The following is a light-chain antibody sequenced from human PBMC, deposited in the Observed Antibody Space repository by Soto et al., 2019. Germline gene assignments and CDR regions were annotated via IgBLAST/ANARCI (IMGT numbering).Light chain of an antibody. Sequence: DIQMTQSPSTLSASVGERVTITCRASQSISTWLAWYQQKPGKAPKLLIYKASSLEGGVPSRFSGSGSGTECNITISSLQPDDFATYYCQQYNTYPLTFGGGTTVDIK. V-gene: IGKV1-5*03. CDR1: QSISTW. J-gene: IGKJ4*01. CDR3: QQYNTYPLT. CDR2: KAS.